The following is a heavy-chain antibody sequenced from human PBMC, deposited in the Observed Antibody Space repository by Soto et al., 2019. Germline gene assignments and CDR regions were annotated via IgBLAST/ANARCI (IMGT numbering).Heavy chain of an antibody. J-gene: IGHJ6*02. Sequence: GGSLRLSCAASGFTFSSYGMHWVRQAPGKGLEWVAVISYDGSNKYYADSVKGRFTISRDNSKNTLYLQMNSLRAEDTAVYYCARDLGSSGSDHAAHGGMDVWGQATTVTVSS. CDR3: ARDLGSSGSDHAAHGGMDV. CDR2: ISYDGSNK. V-gene: IGHV3-30*03. D-gene: IGHD6-19*01. CDR1: GFTFSSYG.